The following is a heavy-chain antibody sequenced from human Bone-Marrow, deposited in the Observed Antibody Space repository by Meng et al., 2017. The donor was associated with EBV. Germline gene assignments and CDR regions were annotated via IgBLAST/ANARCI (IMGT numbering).Heavy chain of an antibody. CDR3: ARPFPSLQAPRLDPFGA. D-gene: IGHD6-19*01. CDR2: VHFTGST. J-gene: IGHJ5*02. V-gene: IGHV4-39*01. CDR1: GVAISHVYS. Sequence: LPMSGPLQWHTPHPLPLPCPVSGVAISHVYSGGLILQPPGRGIGWIGSVHFTGSTYFNPSRKSLVTVSADTSTNQFSLRLTSVTAADTAVYYCARPFPSLQAPRLDPFGAWGQGTLSPSPQ.